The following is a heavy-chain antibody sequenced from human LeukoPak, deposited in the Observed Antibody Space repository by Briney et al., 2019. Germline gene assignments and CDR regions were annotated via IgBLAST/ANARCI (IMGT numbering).Heavy chain of an antibody. V-gene: IGHV1-8*01. D-gene: IGHD1-26*01. Sequence: ASVKVSCKASGYTFTSYDINWVRQATGQGLEWMGWMNPNSGNTGYAQKFQGRVTMTRNTSISTAYMKLSSLRSEDTAVYYCARGLSIVGAIYYYYYYGMDVWGQGTTVTVSS. J-gene: IGHJ6*02. CDR3: ARGLSIVGAIYYYYYYGMDV. CDR2: MNPNSGNT. CDR1: GYTFTSYD.